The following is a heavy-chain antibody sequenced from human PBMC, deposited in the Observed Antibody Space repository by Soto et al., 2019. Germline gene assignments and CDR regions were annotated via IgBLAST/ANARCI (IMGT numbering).Heavy chain of an antibody. V-gene: IGHV4-30-4*01. Sequence: PSETLSLTCTVSGGSISSGDYYWSWIRQPPGKGLEWIGYIYYSGSTYYNPSLKSRVTISVDTSKNQFSLKLSSVTAADTAVYYCARGGGYGSGSYYTSYYFDYWGQGTLVTVSS. CDR2: IYYSGST. CDR3: ARGGGYGSGSYYTSYYFDY. D-gene: IGHD3-10*01. J-gene: IGHJ4*02. CDR1: GGSISSGDYY.